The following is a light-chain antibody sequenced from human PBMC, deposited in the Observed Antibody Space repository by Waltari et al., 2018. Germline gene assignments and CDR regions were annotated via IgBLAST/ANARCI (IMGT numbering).Light chain of an antibody. CDR2: SAS. J-gene: IGKJ1*01. V-gene: IGKV1-39*01. CDR1: QSVSTH. Sequence: DIQMTPSPLSLSASVGDSVTVTCRESQSVSTHLNWYQHKPGKAPELLVYSASFLETGVPSRFSAGGSGTDFNFTITAVQPEDFATYYCQETYTPPWTFGPGTRLEIK. CDR3: QETYTPPWT.